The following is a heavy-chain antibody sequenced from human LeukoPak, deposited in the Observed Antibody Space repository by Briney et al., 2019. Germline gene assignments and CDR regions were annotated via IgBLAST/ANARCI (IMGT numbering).Heavy chain of an antibody. Sequence: PGGSLRLSCAASGFTVSSSYMNWVRQAPGKGLEWVSSISSSSSYIYYADSVKGRFTTSRDNAKNSLYLQMNSLRAEDTAVYYCAREDSYYYGSGSYPFDYWGQGTLVTVSS. J-gene: IGHJ4*02. CDR2: ISSSSSYI. D-gene: IGHD3-10*01. CDR1: GFTVSSSY. V-gene: IGHV3-21*01. CDR3: AREDSYYYGSGSYPFDY.